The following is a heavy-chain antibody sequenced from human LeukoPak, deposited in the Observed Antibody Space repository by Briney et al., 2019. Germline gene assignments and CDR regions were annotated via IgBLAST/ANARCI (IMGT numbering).Heavy chain of an antibody. Sequence: PGGSLRLSCAASGFTFSSYAMHWVRQAPGKGLEWVSYISSSSSTIYYADSVKGRFTISRDDAKNSLYLQMNSLRAEDTAVYYCARDPPTYYYGSGSYYNWGPWGQGTLVTVSS. D-gene: IGHD3-10*01. CDR1: GFTFSSYA. CDR3: ARDPPTYYYGSGSYYNWGP. J-gene: IGHJ5*02. V-gene: IGHV3-48*01. CDR2: ISSSSSTI.